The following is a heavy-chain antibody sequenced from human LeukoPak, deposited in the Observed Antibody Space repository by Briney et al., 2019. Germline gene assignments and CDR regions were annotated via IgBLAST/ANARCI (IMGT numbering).Heavy chain of an antibody. Sequence: ASVKVSFKASGYTFTSYYMHWVRQAPGQGLEWMGIINPSGGSTSYAQKFQGRVTMTRDTSTSTVYMGLSSLRSEDTAVYYCARGDTIGVYFDYWGQGTLVTVSS. CDR1: GYTFTSYY. CDR3: ARGDTIGVYFDY. J-gene: IGHJ4*02. D-gene: IGHD3-16*01. V-gene: IGHV1-46*01. CDR2: INPSGGST.